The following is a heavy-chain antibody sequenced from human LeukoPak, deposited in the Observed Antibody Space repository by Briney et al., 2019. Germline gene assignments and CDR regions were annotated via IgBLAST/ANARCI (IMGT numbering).Heavy chain of an antibody. D-gene: IGHD3-10*01. CDR1: GDSVSSNSAA. V-gene: IGHV6-1*01. CDR2: TYYRPMLST. CDR3: ARLGSGSNY. J-gene: IGHJ4*02. Sequence: SQTLSLTCTISGDSVSSNSAAWNWISQSPSRGLEWLGRTYYRPMLSTEYAVSVQSRITIKPATSKNQFPLQLSSVNPEDTAVYYRARLGSGSNYWGQGTLVTVSP.